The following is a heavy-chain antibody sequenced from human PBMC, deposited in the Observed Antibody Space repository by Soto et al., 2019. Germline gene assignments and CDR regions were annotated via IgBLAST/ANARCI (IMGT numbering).Heavy chain of an antibody. V-gene: IGHV3-72*01. Sequence: GGSLRLSCAASGFTLGDHYMDWVRQAPGKGLEWVARTRNRANSYTTEYAASVKGRFTISRDVSENSLYLQMNGLKTEDTAVYYCARSGSYLPLDYWGQGTLVTVSS. CDR3: ARSGSYLPLDY. CDR2: TRNRANSYTT. J-gene: IGHJ4*02. CDR1: GFTLGDHY. D-gene: IGHD1-26*01.